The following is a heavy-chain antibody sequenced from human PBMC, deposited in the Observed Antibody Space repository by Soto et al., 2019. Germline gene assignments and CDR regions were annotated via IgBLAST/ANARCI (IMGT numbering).Heavy chain of an antibody. D-gene: IGHD2-21*01. CDR2: IHPSGDT. V-gene: IGHV1-46*01. Sequence: GASVKVSCKASGYKFTTYFIHWVRQAPGQGLEWMGMIHPSGDTGYAQKFRGRVTMTIDTSTTTAYMELRNLTSEDTAVYFSVRPYCTTSPCSGAFQFWGPGTLVTDS. J-gene: IGHJ1*01. CDR1: GYKFTTYF. CDR3: VRPYCTTSPCSGAFQF.